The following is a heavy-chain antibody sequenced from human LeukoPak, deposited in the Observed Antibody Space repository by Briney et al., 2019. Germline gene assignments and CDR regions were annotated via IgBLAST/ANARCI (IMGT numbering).Heavy chain of an antibody. CDR2: IIPIFGTA. J-gene: IGHJ4*02. Sequence: GASVKVSCKASGYTFTSYGISWVRQAPGQGLEWMGGIIPIFGTANYAQKFQGRVTITADESTSTAYMELSSLRSEDTAVYYCARGGGCSSTSCYTTIDYWGQGTLVTVSS. CDR1: GYTFTSYG. CDR3: ARGGGCSSTSCYTTIDY. D-gene: IGHD2-2*02. V-gene: IGHV1-69*13.